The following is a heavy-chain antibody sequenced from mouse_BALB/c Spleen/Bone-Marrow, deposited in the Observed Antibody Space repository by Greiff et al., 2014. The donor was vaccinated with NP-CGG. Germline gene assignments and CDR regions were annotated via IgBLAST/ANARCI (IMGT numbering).Heavy chain of an antibody. V-gene: IGHV14-1*02. J-gene: IGHJ2*01. CDR1: GFNIKDYY. CDR2: IDPENGNT. Sequence: VQLQQSGAELVRPGALVKSSCKASGFNIKDYYMHWVKQRPEQGLEWIGWIDPENGNTIYDPKFQGKASITADTSSNTANLQLSSLTSEDTAVYYCTRTYSFDYWGQGTTLTVSS. CDR3: TRTYSFDY.